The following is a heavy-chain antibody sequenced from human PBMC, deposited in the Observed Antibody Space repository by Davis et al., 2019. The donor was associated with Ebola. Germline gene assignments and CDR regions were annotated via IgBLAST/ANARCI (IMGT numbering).Heavy chain of an antibody. Sequence: ASVKVSCKASDYTFTSYGISWVRQAPGQGLEWMGWISAYNGNTNYAQKLQGRVTMTTDTSTSTAYMELRSLRSDDTAVYYCARGYIAVPSYAFDIWGQGTMVTVSS. V-gene: IGHV1-18*01. J-gene: IGHJ3*02. D-gene: IGHD6-19*01. CDR1: DYTFTSYG. CDR2: ISAYNGNT. CDR3: ARGYIAVPSYAFDI.